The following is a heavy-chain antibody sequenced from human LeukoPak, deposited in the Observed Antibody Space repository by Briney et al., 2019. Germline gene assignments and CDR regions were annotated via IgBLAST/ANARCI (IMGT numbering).Heavy chain of an antibody. Sequence: GGSLRLSCAASGFTFSSYGMHWVRQAPGKGLEWVAVISYDGSNKYYADSVKGRFTISRDNSKSTLSLQMNSLRAEDTAIYYCATYRQVLLPFESWGQGTLVTVSS. CDR3: ATYRQVLLPFES. D-gene: IGHD2-8*02. V-gene: IGHV3-30*03. J-gene: IGHJ4*02. CDR2: ISYDGSNK. CDR1: GFTFSSYG.